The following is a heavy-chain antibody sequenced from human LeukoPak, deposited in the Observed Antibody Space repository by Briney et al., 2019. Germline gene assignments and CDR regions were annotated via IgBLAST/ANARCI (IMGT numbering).Heavy chain of an antibody. CDR1: GFTLQDYG. CDR3: AAHESSSSPADY. D-gene: IGHD6-6*01. Sequence: GGSVRLSCAASGFTLQDYGMRWVRQAPGKGLEWVSGINWNGGSTGYADAVNGRFTISRDNAKNSLYLQMNSLRTEATASYYCAAHESSSSPADYWGQGTLVTVSS. V-gene: IGHV3-20*04. CDR2: INWNGGST. J-gene: IGHJ4*02.